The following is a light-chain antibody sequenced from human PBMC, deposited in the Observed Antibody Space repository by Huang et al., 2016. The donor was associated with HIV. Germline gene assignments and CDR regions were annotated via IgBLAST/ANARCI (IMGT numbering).Light chain of an antibody. CDR1: QSFTSNY. CDR3: QQYGSSVVT. V-gene: IGKV3-20*01. J-gene: IGKJ1*01. Sequence: EIVLTQSPGTLSLSPGERDTLSCRASQSFTSNYLACYQQKPGPAPRLLIYGASSRATGIPDRFSGSGSGTDFTLIISRLEPEDFAVYYCQQYGSSVVTFGQGTKVEVK. CDR2: GAS.